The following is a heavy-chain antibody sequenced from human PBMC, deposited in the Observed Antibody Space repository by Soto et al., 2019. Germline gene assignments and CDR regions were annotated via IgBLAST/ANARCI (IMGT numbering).Heavy chain of an antibody. CDR3: AKDFKWRFVVVPAAEFDY. D-gene: IGHD2-2*01. CDR1: GFTFTSYA. J-gene: IGHJ4*02. CDR2: ITGSGGTT. V-gene: IGHV3-23*01. Sequence: GGSLRLSCAASGFTFTSYAMNWVRQAPGKGLEWVSVITGSGGTTYYADSVKGRFTISRDNSKNTLYLQMNSLRAEDTAVYYCAKDFKWRFVVVPAAEFDYWGQGT.